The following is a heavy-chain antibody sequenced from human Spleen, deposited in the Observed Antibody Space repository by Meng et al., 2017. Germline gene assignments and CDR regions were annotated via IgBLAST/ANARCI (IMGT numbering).Heavy chain of an antibody. CDR2: INPNSGGT. V-gene: IGHV1-2*06. CDR3: ARMDYGDYVIDY. D-gene: IGHD4-17*01. J-gene: IGHJ4*02. Sequence: ASVKVSCKASGYTFPDYWLHWVRQAPGQGLEWMGRINPNSGGTNYAQKFQGRVTMTRDTSISTAYMELSRLRSDDTAVYYCARMDYGDYVIDYWGQGTLVTVSS. CDR1: GYTFPDYW.